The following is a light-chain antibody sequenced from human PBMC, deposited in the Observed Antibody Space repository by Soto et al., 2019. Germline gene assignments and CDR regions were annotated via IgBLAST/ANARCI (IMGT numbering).Light chain of an antibody. CDR1: NRDVGSYNL. CDR2: EVR. CDR3: SSYTTTSTLV. V-gene: IGLV2-14*01. J-gene: IGLJ3*02. Sequence: QPASVSGSPGQSITIACTGTNRDVGSYNLVSWYQQRPGEAPKLIISEVRNRPSGISYRFTGSKSGNTASLTISGLQAEDEADYYCSSYTTTSTLVFGGGTKLTVL.